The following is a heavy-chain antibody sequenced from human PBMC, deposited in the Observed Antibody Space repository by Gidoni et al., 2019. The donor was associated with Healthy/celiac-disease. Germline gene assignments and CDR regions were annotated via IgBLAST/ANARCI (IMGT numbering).Heavy chain of an antibody. Sequence: MGIINPSGGSTSYAQKFQGRVTMTRDTSTSTVYMELSSLRSEDTAVYYCARESDGYNSYFDYWGQGTLVTVSS. D-gene: IGHD5-12*01. CDR2: INPSGGST. J-gene: IGHJ4*02. V-gene: IGHV1-46*01. CDR3: ARESDGYNSYFDY.